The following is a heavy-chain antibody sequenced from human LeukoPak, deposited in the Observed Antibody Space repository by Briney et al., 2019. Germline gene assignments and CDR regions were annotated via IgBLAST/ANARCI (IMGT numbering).Heavy chain of an antibody. J-gene: IGHJ4*02. Sequence: TGGAXRLXCAASGFTFSAYSMNWVRQAPGKGLEWVKGRFTISRDNAKNSLYLQMNSLRDEDTAVYYCASQLVFRSPFDYWGQGTLVTVSS. CDR1: GFTFSAYS. CDR3: ASQLVFRSPFDY. V-gene: IGHV3-21*05.